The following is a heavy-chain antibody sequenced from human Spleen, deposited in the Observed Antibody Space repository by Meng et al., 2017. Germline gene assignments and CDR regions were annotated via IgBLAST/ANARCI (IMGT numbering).Heavy chain of an antibody. CDR3: ARYDYGDYHFDL. Sequence: QAPVQESGPGLVRPSETLSLTCTVSGGSVSSGRYYWSWIRQPPGKELEWIGYIHYSGSTNYNPSLKSRVTISVDTSKNQFSLKLTSVTAADTAVYFCARYDYGDYHFDLWGRGSLVTVSS. CDR2: IHYSGST. J-gene: IGHJ2*01. CDR1: GGSVSSGRYY. D-gene: IGHD4-17*01. V-gene: IGHV4-61*01.